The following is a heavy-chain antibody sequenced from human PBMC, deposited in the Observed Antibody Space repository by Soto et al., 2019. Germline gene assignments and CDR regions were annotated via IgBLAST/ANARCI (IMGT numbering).Heavy chain of an antibody. CDR1: GGSISDYY. CDR3: ARQAID. CDR2: VYYSGST. J-gene: IGHJ4*02. Sequence: QVQLQESGPGLVKPSETLSLTCTVSGGSISDYYWSWFRQAPGKGLDWIGYVYYSGSTNYNPSLQSRVTISVETSKNQFSLKLRYVTAADTAVYYCARQAIDWGQGTLVTVSS. V-gene: IGHV4-59*08.